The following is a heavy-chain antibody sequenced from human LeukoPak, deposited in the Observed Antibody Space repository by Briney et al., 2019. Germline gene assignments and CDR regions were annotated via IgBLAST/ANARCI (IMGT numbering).Heavy chain of an antibody. J-gene: IGHJ4*02. V-gene: IGHV3-33*01. CDR3: VRASGSFDY. CDR2: IWPDGSNK. CDR1: GFTFSDYG. Sequence: HAGGSLRLSCAASGFTFSDYGIHWVRQAPGKGLEWVAVIWPDGSNKYYADSVKGRFTISRDNSKKTLYLQMNSLRVEDTAVCYCVRASGSFDYWGQGTLVTVSS. D-gene: IGHD3-10*01.